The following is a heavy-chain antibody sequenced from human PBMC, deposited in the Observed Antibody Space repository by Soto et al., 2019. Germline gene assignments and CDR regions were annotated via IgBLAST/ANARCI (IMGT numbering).Heavy chain of an antibody. J-gene: IGHJ4*02. Sequence: SETLSLTCTVSGGSISSYYWSWIRQPPGKGLEWIGYIYYSGSTNYNPSLKSQVTISVDTSKNQFSLKLSSVTAADTAVYYCARGSFYSGYDHYDYWGQGTLVTVS. D-gene: IGHD5-12*01. CDR2: IYYSGST. V-gene: IGHV4-59*01. CDR1: GGSISSYY. CDR3: ARGSFYSGYDHYDY.